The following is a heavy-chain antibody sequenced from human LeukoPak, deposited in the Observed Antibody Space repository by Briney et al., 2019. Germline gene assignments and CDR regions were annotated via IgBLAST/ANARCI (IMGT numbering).Heavy chain of an antibody. Sequence: GGSLRLSCAASGFTFSSYSMNWVRQAPGKGLEWVSYISSSSSTIYYADSVKGRFTISRDNAKNSLYLQMNSLRAEDTAVYYCARVRRRSSGWYGGIDYWGQGTLVTVSS. V-gene: IGHV3-48*01. CDR3: ARVRRRSSGWYGGIDY. D-gene: IGHD6-19*01. J-gene: IGHJ4*02. CDR2: ISSSSSTI. CDR1: GFTFSSYS.